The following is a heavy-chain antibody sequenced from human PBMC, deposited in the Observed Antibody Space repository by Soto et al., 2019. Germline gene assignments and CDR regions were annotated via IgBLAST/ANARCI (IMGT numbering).Heavy chain of an antibody. V-gene: IGHV3-23*01. Sequence: GGFPRLSCAASGFTFSRYAMSWVRQAPGKGLEWVSAISGSGGSTYYADSVKGRFTISRDNSKNTLYLQMNSLRAEDTAVYYCAKEQSRYGYTYYFAEWGKGTLVTVAS. CDR3: AKEQSRYGYTYYFAE. CDR1: GFTFSRYA. CDR2: ISGSGGST. J-gene: IGHJ4*02. D-gene: IGHD5-18*01.